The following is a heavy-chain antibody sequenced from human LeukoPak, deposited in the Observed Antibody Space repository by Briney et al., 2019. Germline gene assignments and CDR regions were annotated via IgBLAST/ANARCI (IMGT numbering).Heavy chain of an antibody. Sequence: SETLSLTCTVSGVSISSGGYYWSWIRQHPGKGLEWIGYIYYSGSTYYNPSLKSRVTISVDTSKNQFSLKLSSVTAADTAVYYCARAGSYGDYYFDYWGQGTLVTVSS. J-gene: IGHJ4*02. D-gene: IGHD4-17*01. CDR3: ARAGSYGDYYFDY. CDR2: IYYSGST. V-gene: IGHV4-31*03. CDR1: GVSISSGGYY.